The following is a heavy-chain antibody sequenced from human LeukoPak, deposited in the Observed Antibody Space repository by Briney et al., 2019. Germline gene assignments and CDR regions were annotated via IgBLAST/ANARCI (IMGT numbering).Heavy chain of an antibody. CDR3: ARRVGFCRGGSCYEYHFDS. CDR1: GDXITSSSHC. CDR2: IYHTGNT. Sequence: SETLSLTCTVSGDXITSSSHCWGWIRQPPGKGLEWIGDIYHTGNTYYNPSLKSRVSISVDTSRNQFSLRLSSATAADTAVYYCARRVGFCRGGSCYEYHFDSWGQGTLVTVSS. D-gene: IGHD2-15*01. J-gene: IGHJ4*02. V-gene: IGHV4-39*01.